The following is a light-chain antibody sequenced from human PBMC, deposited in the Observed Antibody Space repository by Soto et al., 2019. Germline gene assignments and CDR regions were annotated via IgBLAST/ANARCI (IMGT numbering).Light chain of an antibody. CDR1: QDIRNA. J-gene: IGKJ1*01. CDR2: GAS. CDR3: QHYDNLPPWT. Sequence: DIQMTQSPSSLSASVGDRITITCQASQDIRNALNWFQQKPGKAPKLLIYGASNLETGVPSRFSGSGSGTDFTFTIRSLQPEDIATYYCQHYDNLPPWTFGQGTKVEIK. V-gene: IGKV1-33*01.